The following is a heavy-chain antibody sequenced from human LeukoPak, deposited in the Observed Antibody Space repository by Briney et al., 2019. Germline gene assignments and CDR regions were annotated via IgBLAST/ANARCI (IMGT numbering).Heavy chain of an antibody. D-gene: IGHD3-16*01. J-gene: IGHJ4*02. CDR1: GLTFSSYG. V-gene: IGHV3-30*03. CDR3: ARALHFEGFGPFDY. Sequence: PGGSLRLSCAASGLTFSSYGMHWVRQAPGRGLEWVTVISYDGSNEYYADSVKGRFTISRDNSKNTLYLQMNSLRAEDTAVYYCARALHFEGFGPFDYWGQGTLVTVSS. CDR2: ISYDGSNE.